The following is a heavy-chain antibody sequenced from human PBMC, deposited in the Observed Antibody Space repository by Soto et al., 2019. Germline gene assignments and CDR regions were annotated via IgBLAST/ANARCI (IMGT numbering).Heavy chain of an antibody. CDR3: ARADLVPLDAFDI. D-gene: IGHD6-13*01. Sequence: PGGSLRLSCAASGFTFSSYWMHWVRQAPGKGLVWVSRINSDGSSTSYADSVKGRFTISRDNAKNTLYLQMNSLRAEDTAVYYCARADLVPLDAFDIWGQGTMVTVSS. J-gene: IGHJ3*02. CDR2: INSDGSST. V-gene: IGHV3-74*01. CDR1: GFTFSSYW.